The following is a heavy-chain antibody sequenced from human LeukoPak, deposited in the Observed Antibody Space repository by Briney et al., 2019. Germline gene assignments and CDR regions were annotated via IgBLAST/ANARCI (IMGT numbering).Heavy chain of an antibody. CDR1: GFTFSSYW. CDR2: INSDGSST. D-gene: IGHD3-22*01. Sequence: SGGSLRLSCAAPGFTFSSYWMHWVRQAPGKGLVWVSRINSDGSSTSYADSVKGRFTISRDNAKNTLYLQMNSLRAEDTAVYYCARPRSTKYYYDSSGYYYDGGLDYWGQGTLVTVSS. V-gene: IGHV3-74*01. CDR3: ARPRSTKYYYDSSGYYYDGGLDY. J-gene: IGHJ4*02.